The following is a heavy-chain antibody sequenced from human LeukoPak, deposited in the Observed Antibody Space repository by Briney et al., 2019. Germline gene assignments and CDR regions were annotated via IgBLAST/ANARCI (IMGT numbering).Heavy chain of an antibody. CDR1: GLAFSYYD. D-gene: IGHD6-13*01. V-gene: IGHV3-13*04. J-gene: IGHJ3*01. CDR3: ATGGAPAGYAYHL. CDR2: IGTAGDT. Sequence: GGSLRLSCVASGLAFSYYDMHWVRQPTGKGLEWVSAIGTAGDTYYPDSVKGRFTISRENARKSLYLQMNNLRVGDTAVCYCATGGAPAGYAYHLWGQGTMVTVSS.